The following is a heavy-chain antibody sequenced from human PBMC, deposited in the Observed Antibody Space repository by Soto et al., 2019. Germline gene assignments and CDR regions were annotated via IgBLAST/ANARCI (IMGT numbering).Heavy chain of an antibody. Sequence: GGSLRLSCAVSGFTVSSSYMSWVRQAPGKGLEWVSIFYTGGSTYYSDSVKGRFTISRDNSKNTLYLQMNSLREEDTAVYYCVSYDFWSGYSDYWGQGTRVTVSS. J-gene: IGHJ4*02. CDR3: VSYDFWSGYSDY. CDR2: FYTGGST. V-gene: IGHV3-66*01. CDR1: GFTVSSSY. D-gene: IGHD3-3*01.